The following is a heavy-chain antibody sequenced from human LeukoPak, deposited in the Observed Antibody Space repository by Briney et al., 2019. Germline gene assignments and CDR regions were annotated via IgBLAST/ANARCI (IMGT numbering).Heavy chain of an antibody. CDR2: TDASDSYT. J-gene: IGHJ6*02. V-gene: IGHV5-10-1*01. CDR3: ARFSHNAGMDV. CDR1: GYSFTSYW. Sequence: GESLQIPCKGFGYSFTSYWISWVSQMPGKGLEWIGTTDASDSYTNYSPSFQGHVTISADKSNSTAYLQWSSLKASDIAMYYCARFSHNAGMDVWGQGTTVTVSS. D-gene: IGHD1-14*01.